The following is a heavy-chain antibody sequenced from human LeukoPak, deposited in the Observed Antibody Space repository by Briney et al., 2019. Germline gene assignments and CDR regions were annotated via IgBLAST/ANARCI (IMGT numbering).Heavy chain of an antibody. CDR1: GGSISSDTYY. V-gene: IGHV4-39*07. J-gene: IGHJ5*02. CDR3: ARGHSDSWSGYFMGWFDP. D-gene: IGHD3-3*01. CDR2: IYYTGST. Sequence: SETLSLTCTVFGGSISSDTYYWGWIRQPPGKGLEWIGSIYYTGSTYYNPSLKSRVTISEDTSKNQFSLKLSSVTAADTAVYYCARGHSDSWSGYFMGWFDPWGQGTLVTVSS.